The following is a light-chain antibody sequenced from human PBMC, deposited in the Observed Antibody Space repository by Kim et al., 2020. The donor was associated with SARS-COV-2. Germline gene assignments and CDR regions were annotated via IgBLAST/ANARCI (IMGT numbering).Light chain of an antibody. CDR1: HNIDIN. CDR2: EAA. V-gene: IGKV3-11*01. CDR3: QQRGNWPPALT. Sequence: PCESATLSCRAIHNIDINFAWYQQTPGQPPRLLIYEAAIRAAGIPDRFSGSGSGTDFTLTIGSLAPEDFAVYYCQQRGNWPPALTFGGGTKVDIK. J-gene: IGKJ4*01.